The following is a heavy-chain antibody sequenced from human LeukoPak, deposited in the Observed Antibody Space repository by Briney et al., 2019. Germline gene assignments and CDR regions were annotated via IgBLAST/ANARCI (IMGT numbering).Heavy chain of an antibody. V-gene: IGHV3-30*04. CDR3: ASGGGWYYFDY. CDR2: ISYDGSNK. D-gene: IGHD6-19*01. J-gene: IGHJ4*02. CDR1: GFTLSSYA. Sequence: GRSLRLSCAASGFTLSSYAMHWVRQAPGKGLEWVAVISYDGSNKYYADSVKGRFTISRDNSKNTLYLQMNSLRAEDTAVYYCASGGGWYYFDYWGQGTLVTVSS.